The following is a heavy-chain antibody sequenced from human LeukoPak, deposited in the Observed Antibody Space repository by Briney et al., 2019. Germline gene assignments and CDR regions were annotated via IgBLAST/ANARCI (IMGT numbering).Heavy chain of an antibody. CDR1: GFTFSSYA. CDR3: ARRRWGYSSSWYGASDY. J-gene: IGHJ4*02. Sequence: GGSLRLSCAASGFTFSSYAMSWVRQAPGKGLEWVANIKQDGSEKYYVDSVKGRFTISRDNAKNSLYLQMNSLRAEDTAVYYCARRRWGYSSSWYGASDYWGQGTLVTVSS. V-gene: IGHV3-7*01. CDR2: IKQDGSEK. D-gene: IGHD6-13*01.